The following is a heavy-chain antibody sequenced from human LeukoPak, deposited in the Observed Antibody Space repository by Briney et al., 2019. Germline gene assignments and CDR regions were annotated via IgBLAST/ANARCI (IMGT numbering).Heavy chain of an antibody. CDR2: VNPSGGNT. D-gene: IGHD2-15*01. CDR3: ARGRWWFPLEY. Sequence: ASVKVSCKASGYTFTSYDINWVRQAPGQGLEWMGWVNPSGGNTGYAQKFQGRVTMTRNTSISTAYMELSSLRSEDTAVYYCARGRWWFPLEYWGQGTLVTVSS. J-gene: IGHJ4*02. V-gene: IGHV1-8*01. CDR1: GYTFTSYD.